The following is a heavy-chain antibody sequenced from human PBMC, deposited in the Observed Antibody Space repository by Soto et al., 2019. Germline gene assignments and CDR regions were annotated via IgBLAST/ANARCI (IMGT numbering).Heavy chain of an antibody. D-gene: IGHD3-3*01. V-gene: IGHV3-30*18. CDR2: LTYDGRNA. Sequence: ESGGGVVQPGTSLRLSCAASGFMFSSYGMFWVRQAPGKGLEWVAVLTYDGRNAYYGESVKVRFTISRDNSNNSLYLQMNNLRIDDTAVYYCGKGKGVTRSGVVYFDYWGLGTALTVSS. CDR1: GFMFSSYG. CDR3: GKGKGVTRSGVVYFDY. J-gene: IGHJ4*02.